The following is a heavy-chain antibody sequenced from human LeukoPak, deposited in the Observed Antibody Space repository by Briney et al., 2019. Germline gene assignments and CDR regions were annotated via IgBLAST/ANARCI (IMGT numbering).Heavy chain of an antibody. J-gene: IGHJ4*02. D-gene: IGHD6-13*01. V-gene: IGHV4-4*07. Sequence: SETLSLTCTVSGGSISSYYWSWIRQPAGKGLEWIGRIYTRGSTNYNPSLKSRVTMSVDTSKNQFSLKLSSVTAADTAVYYCARRGRMAAAGTGGRYYFDYWGQGTLVAVSS. CDR1: GGSISSYY. CDR2: IYTRGST. CDR3: ARRGRMAAAGTGGRYYFDY.